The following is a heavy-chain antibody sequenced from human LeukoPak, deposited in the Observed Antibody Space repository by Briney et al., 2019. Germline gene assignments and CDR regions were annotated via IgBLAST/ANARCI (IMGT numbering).Heavy chain of an antibody. Sequence: SETLSLTCAVYGGSFSGYYWSWIRQPPGKVLEWIGEINHSGSTNYNPSLKSRVTISVDTSKNQFSLKLSSVTAADTAVYYCARGGPPDIVVVPAAYKYWGQGTLVTVSS. V-gene: IGHV4-34*01. J-gene: IGHJ4*02. D-gene: IGHD2-2*01. CDR3: ARGGPPDIVVVPAAYKY. CDR2: INHSGST. CDR1: GGSFSGYY.